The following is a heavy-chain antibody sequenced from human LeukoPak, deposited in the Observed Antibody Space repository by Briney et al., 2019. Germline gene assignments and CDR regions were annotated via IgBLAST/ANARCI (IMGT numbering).Heavy chain of an antibody. V-gene: IGHV1-69*13. CDR1: GGTFSSYA. D-gene: IGHD6-13*01. CDR2: IIPIFGTA. J-gene: IGHJ4*02. CDR3: ARDPGIAAAGTRYFDY. Sequence: SVKVSCKASGGTFSSYAISWVRQAPGQGLEWMGGIIPIFGTANYAQKFQGRVTITADESTSTAYMELSSLRSEDSAVYYCARDPGIAAAGTRYFDYWGQGTLVTVSS.